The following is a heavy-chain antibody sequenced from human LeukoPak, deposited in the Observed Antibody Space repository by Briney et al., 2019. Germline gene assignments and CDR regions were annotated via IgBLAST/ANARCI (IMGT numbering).Heavy chain of an antibody. CDR3: ARTIGDVSYYYYYCMDV. D-gene: IGHD3-10*01. V-gene: IGHV4-30-4*08. J-gene: IGHJ6*03. CDR2: IYYSGSP. CDR1: GTSLSTGDYY. Sequence: PSQTLSLTCTVSGTSLSTGDYYWSWIRQPPGKGLEWIAYIYYSGSPFYNPSLKSRVTLSVDTSKNQFSLKLTSVTAADTAVYYWARTIGDVSYYYYYCMDVWGSGTTVTASS.